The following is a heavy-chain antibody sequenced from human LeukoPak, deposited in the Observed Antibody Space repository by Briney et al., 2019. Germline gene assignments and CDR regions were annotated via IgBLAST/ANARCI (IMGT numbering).Heavy chain of an antibody. Sequence: SETLSLTCAVSGGSISSSNWWSWVRQPPGKGLEWIGEIYHSGSTNCNPSLKSRVTISVDKSKNQFSLKLSSVTAADTAVYYCARAPTDIYCSGGSCQLFDYWGQGTLVTVSS. CDR3: ARAPTDIYCSGGSCQLFDY. D-gene: IGHD2-15*01. V-gene: IGHV4-4*02. CDR1: GGSISSSNW. CDR2: IYHSGST. J-gene: IGHJ4*02.